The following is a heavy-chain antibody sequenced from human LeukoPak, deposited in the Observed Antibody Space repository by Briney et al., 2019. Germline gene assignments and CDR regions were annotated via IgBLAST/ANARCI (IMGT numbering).Heavy chain of an antibody. V-gene: IGHV4-39*01. J-gene: IGHJ4*02. CDR3: ARGGSSSGY. CDR1: GGSISSSSYY. Sequence: SETLSLTCTVSGGSISSSSYYWGWIRQPPGTGLEWIGTIYYSGSTYYNPSLKSRVTISVDTSKNQFSLKLSSVTAADTAVYYCARGGSSSGYWGQGTLVTVSS. D-gene: IGHD6-6*01. CDR2: IYYSGST.